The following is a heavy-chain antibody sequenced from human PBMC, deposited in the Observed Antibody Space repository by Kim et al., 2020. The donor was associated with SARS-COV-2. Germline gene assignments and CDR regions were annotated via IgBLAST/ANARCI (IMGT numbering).Heavy chain of an antibody. J-gene: IGHJ5*02. CDR1: GDSINISPYS. Sequence: SETLSLTCTVSGDSINISPYSWGWVRQPPGKGLEWIATFHSGGITYYNPSLKSLLTISRDTSKSQFSLELTSVTVADTAMYYCTRLPTGYPNWFDLWGQGALVTVSS. CDR3: TRLPTGYPNWFDL. V-gene: IGHV4-39*01. CDR2: FHSGGIT. D-gene: IGHD3-9*01.